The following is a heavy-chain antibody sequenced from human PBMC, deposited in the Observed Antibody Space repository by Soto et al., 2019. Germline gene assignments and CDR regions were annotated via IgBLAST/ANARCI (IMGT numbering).Heavy chain of an antibody. Sequence: EVQLLESGGALVQPGGSLRLSCAASGYTFSSYAMTWVRQAPGKGLEWVSDMSNSGGKTFHADSVKGRFTISRDNSKNTLYLQMNSLRAEDTAVYYCAKDQRGVSAAARMDVWGQGTTVTVSS. V-gene: IGHV3-23*01. J-gene: IGHJ6*02. CDR2: MSNSGGKT. CDR1: GYTFSSYA. D-gene: IGHD6-13*01. CDR3: AKDQRGVSAAARMDV.